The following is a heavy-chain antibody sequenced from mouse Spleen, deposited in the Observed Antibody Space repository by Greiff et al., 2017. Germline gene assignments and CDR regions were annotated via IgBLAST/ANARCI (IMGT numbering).Heavy chain of an antibody. Sequence: VQLKESGPELVKPGASVKISCKASGYTFTDYNMHWVKQSHGKSLEWIGYIYPYNGGTGYNQKFKSKATLTVDNSSSTAYMELRSLTSEDSAVYYCAREDFDVWGAGTTVTVSS. J-gene: IGHJ1*01. CDR1: GYTFTDYN. CDR2: IYPYNGGT. V-gene: IGHV1S29*02. CDR3: AREDFDV.